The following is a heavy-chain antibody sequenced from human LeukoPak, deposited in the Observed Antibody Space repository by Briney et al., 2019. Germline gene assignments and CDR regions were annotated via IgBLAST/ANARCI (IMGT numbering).Heavy chain of an antibody. Sequence: PSETLSLTCTVSGGSISSYYWSWIRQPPGKGLEWIGYIYYSGSTNYNPSLKSRVTISVDTSKNQFSLKLSSVTAADTAVYYCARHKAVDFDAFDIWGQGTMVTVSS. CDR3: ARHKAVDFDAFDI. CDR2: IYYSGST. CDR1: GGSISSYY. V-gene: IGHV4-59*08. D-gene: IGHD6-19*01. J-gene: IGHJ3*02.